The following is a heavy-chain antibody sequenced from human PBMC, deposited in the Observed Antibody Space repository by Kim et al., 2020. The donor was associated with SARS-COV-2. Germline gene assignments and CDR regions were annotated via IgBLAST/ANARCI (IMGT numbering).Heavy chain of an antibody. V-gene: IGHV1-2*02. J-gene: IGHJ6*02. D-gene: IGHD1-7*01. CDR2: INPNSGGT. Sequence: ASVKVSCKASGYTFTGYYMHWVRQAPGQGLEWMGWINPNSGGTNYAQKFQGRVTMTRDTSISTAYMELSRLRSDDTAVYYCAREHRNWNYPDYYYYGMDVWGQGTTVTVSS. CDR3: AREHRNWNYPDYYYYGMDV. CDR1: GYTFTGYY.